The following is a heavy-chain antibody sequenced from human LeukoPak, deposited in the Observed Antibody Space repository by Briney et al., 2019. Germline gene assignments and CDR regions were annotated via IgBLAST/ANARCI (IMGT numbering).Heavy chain of an antibody. V-gene: IGHV3-30*18. Sequence: GRSLRLSCAASGFTFSSYGMHWVRQAPGKGLEWVAVISYDGSNKYYADSVKGRFTISRDNSKNTLYLQMNSLRADDTAVYYCAKDGYSSSWDCGQGTLVTVSS. CDR3: AKDGYSSSWD. CDR2: ISYDGSNK. D-gene: IGHD6-13*01. CDR1: GFTFSSYG. J-gene: IGHJ4*02.